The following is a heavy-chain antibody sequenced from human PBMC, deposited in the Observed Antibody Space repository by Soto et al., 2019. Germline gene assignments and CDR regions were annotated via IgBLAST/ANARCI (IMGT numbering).Heavy chain of an antibody. CDR2: FDPEDGET. Sequence: ASVKVSCKVSGYTLTELSMHWVRQAPGKGLEWMGGFDPEDGETIYAQKFQGRVTITEDTSTDTAYMELSSLRSEDTAVYYCATDGRFLEWSPRMFGVWGQGTTVTVSS. CDR1: GYTLTELS. D-gene: IGHD3-3*01. J-gene: IGHJ6*02. V-gene: IGHV1-24*01. CDR3: ATDGRFLEWSPRMFGV.